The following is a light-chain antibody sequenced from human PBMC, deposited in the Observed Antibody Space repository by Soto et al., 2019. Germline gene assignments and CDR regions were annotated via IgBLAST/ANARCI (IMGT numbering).Light chain of an antibody. Sequence: EIVLTQSPGTLSLSPGERATLSCMASQSVSNNYLAWYQQKPGQAPRLLIYDASNRATVIPARVSGSGSGTDFTLTISSLEPEDFAVYYCQQRSNWLTFGGGTKVDIK. CDR3: QQRSNWLT. CDR1: QSVSNNY. CDR2: DAS. V-gene: IGKV3-11*01. J-gene: IGKJ4*01.